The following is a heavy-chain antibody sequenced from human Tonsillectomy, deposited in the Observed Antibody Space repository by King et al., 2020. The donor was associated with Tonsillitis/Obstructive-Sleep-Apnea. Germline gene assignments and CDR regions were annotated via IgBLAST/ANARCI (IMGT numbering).Heavy chain of an antibody. CDR1: GFTFSSYA. CDR2: ISGSGGST. V-gene: IGHV3-23*04. J-gene: IGHJ6*03. Sequence: VQLVESGGGLVQPGGSLRLSCAASGFTFSSYAMSWVRQAPGKGLEWVSAISGSGGSTYYADSVKGRFTISRDNSKNTLYLQMNSLRAEDTAVYYCAKDKNSRYSNYRYYYMDVWGKGTTVTVSS. CDR3: AKDKNSRYSNYRYYYMDV. D-gene: IGHD4-11*01.